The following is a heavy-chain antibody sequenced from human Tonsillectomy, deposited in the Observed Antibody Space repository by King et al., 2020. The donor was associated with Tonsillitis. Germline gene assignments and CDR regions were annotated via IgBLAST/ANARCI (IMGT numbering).Heavy chain of an antibody. CDR2: ISYDGSNK. D-gene: IGHD2-21*02. J-gene: IGHJ6*02. V-gene: IGHV3-30-3*01. CDR3: ARTPYCGGDCYYGMDV. CDR1: GFTFRSYA. Sequence: VQLVESGGGVVQPGRSLRLSCAASGFTFRSYAMHWVRQAPGKGLEWVAVISYDGSNKYYADSVKGRSTISRDNSKNTLYLQMNSLRGEDTAVYYCARTPYCGGDCYYGMDVWGQGTTVTVSS.